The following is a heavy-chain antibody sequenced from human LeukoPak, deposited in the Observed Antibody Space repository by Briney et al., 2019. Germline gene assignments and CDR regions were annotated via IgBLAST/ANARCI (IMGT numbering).Heavy chain of an antibody. D-gene: IGHD1-26*01. CDR2: IYYSGTT. Sequence: SETLSLTWSVSGGSISGHYWSWIRQPPGKGLEWIGYIYYSGTTNYNASLGGRVTIHVDTSKNQFSLNTTSVTAADTAVYYCARVQSGSYYESDFWGQGTLVTVSS. J-gene: IGHJ4*02. CDR1: GGSISGHY. V-gene: IGHV4-59*11. CDR3: ARVQSGSYYESDF.